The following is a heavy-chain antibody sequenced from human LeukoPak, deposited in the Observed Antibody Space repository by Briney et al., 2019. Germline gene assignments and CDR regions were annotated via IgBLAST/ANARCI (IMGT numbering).Heavy chain of an antibody. CDR3: ARRYSNSYFDY. D-gene: IGHD4-11*01. Sequence: SETLSLTCAVSGYSISSGYYWAWIRQPPGKGLEWIGNIYHSGSTYYNPSLKSRVTISVDTSKNQFSLKLSTVTAADTAVYYCARRYSNSYFDYWGQGTLVTVSS. V-gene: IGHV4-38-2*01. J-gene: IGHJ4*02. CDR2: IYHSGST. CDR1: GYSISSGYY.